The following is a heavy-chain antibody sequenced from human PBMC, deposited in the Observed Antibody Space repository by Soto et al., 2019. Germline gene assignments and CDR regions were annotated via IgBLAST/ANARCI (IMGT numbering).Heavy chain of an antibody. CDR3: ARRGYCSGTRCQGGLAFDY. V-gene: IGHV5-51*01. CDR1: GYSFTSYW. CDR2: IYPGDSDT. D-gene: IGHD2-2*01. Sequence: PGESLKISCKGSGYSFTSYWIGWVRQMPGKGLEWMGIIYPGDSDTRFSPSFQGQVTISADKSISTAYLQWSSLKASDTAMYFCARRGYCSGTRCQGGLAFDYWGQGTLVT. J-gene: IGHJ4*02.